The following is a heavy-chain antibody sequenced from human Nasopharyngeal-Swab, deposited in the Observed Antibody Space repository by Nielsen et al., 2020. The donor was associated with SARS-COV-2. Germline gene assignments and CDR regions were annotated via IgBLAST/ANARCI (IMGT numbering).Heavy chain of an antibody. V-gene: IGHV3-30-3*02. Sequence: VGSLRLSCSSSGFTFTDYTMHWVRQPPGQGLEWVAIMSYNGSNRYYADSVKGRFTFSRDNSKNTLYLQMTSLRAEDTAVYYCAKYEYLLVGATFGYWGQGTLVTVYS. CDR3: AKYEYLLVGATFGY. J-gene: IGHJ4*02. CDR1: GFTFTDYT. CDR2: MSYNGSNR. D-gene: IGHD1-26*01.